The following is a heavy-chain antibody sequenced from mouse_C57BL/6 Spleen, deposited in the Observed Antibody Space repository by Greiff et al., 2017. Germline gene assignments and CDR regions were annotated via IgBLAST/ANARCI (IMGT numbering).Heavy chain of an antibody. CDR3: ASPFITTIEDAMDY. D-gene: IGHD1-1*01. CDR1: GYAFSSSW. CDR2: IYPGDGDT. J-gene: IGHJ4*01. Sequence: QVQLQQSGPELVKPGASVKISCKASGYAFSSSWMNWVKQRPGKGLEWIGRIYPGDGDTNYNGKFKGKATLTADKSSSTAYMQLSSLTSEDSAVYFCASPFITTIEDAMDYWGQGTSVTVSS. V-gene: IGHV1-82*01.